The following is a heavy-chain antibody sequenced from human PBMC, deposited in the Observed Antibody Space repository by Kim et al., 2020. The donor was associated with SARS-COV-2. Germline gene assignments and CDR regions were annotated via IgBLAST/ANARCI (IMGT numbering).Heavy chain of an antibody. CDR1: GGSISSGGYY. J-gene: IGHJ5*02. D-gene: IGHD4-17*01. V-gene: IGHV4-31*03. Sequence: SETLSLTCTVSGGSISSGGYYWSWIRQHPGKGLEWIGYIYYSGSTYYNPSLKSRVTISVDTSKNQFSLKLSSVTAADTAVYYCASYTYGDPNWFDPWGQGTLVTVSS. CDR3: ASYTYGDPNWFDP. CDR2: IYYSGST.